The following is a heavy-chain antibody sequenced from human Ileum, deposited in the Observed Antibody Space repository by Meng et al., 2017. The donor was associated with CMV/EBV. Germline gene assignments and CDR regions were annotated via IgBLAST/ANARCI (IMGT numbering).Heavy chain of an antibody. V-gene: IGHV4-30-4*01. CDR1: GDSISRGHYY. J-gene: IGHJ4*02. Sequence: QVPMEASRHCIVKPSQTLSLTCTVSGDSISRGHYYWSWIRQTPGKGLEWIGHIHDSGSTYYNPSLQSRVTISVDTSKNQFSLKLSSVTAADTAVYYCARVWGIAVRPLDYWGQGTLVTVSS. CDR2: IHDSGST. D-gene: IGHD6-6*01. CDR3: ARVWGIAVRPLDY.